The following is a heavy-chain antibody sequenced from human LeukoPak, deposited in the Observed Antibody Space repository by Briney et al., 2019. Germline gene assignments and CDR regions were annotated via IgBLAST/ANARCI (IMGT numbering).Heavy chain of an antibody. Sequence: SVKVSCKASGGTFSSYAISWVRQAPGQGLEWMGGIIPIFGTANYAQKFQGRVTITADESTSTAYMELSSLRSEDTAVYYCARAGSYPVYCSSTSCYRGASYYYYYYMDVWGKGTTVTISS. D-gene: IGHD2-2*01. CDR1: GGTFSSYA. V-gene: IGHV1-69*01. CDR3: ARAGSYPVYCSSTSCYRGASYYYYYYMDV. J-gene: IGHJ6*03. CDR2: IIPIFGTA.